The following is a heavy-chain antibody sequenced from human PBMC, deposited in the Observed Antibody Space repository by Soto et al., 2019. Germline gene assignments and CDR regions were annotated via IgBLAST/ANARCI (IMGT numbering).Heavy chain of an antibody. D-gene: IGHD6-13*01. CDR1: GFSLSTSGVG. J-gene: IGHJ5*02. CDR3: AHRRGQGIAAAGTGWGSQNWFDP. V-gene: IGHV2-5*02. Sequence: QITLKESGPTLVKPTQTLTLTCTFSGFSLSTSGVGVGWIRQPPGKALEWLALIYWDDDKRYSPSLKSRLTITKDTSKNQVVLTMTNMDPVDTATYYCAHRRGQGIAAAGTGWGSQNWFDPWGQGTLVTVSS. CDR2: IYWDDDK.